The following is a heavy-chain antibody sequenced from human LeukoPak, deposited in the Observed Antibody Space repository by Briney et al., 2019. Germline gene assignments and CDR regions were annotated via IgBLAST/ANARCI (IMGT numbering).Heavy chain of an antibody. V-gene: IGHV4-39*07. J-gene: IGHJ4*02. CDR3: ARGVGLTQGGTFDY. CDR1: GGSISSGSYS. CDR2: IYHSGST. D-gene: IGHD1-1*01. Sequence: SETLSLTCAVSGGSISSGSYSWGWIRQPPGKGLEWIGSIYHSGSTHYNSSLKSRVTISVDTSKNQLSLKLSSVTAADTAVYYCARGVGLTQGGTFDYWGQGTLVTVSS.